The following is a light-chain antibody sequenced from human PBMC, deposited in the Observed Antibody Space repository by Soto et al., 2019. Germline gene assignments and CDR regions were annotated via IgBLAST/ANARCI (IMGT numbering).Light chain of an antibody. CDR2: AAS. CDR3: QQSYSFPLT. Sequence: DIQMTQSPSSLSASVGDRVTITCRASQGIRTYLNWFQQPPGKAPKLLIYAASTLQSGVPSRFSGNASGTDFTLTINSLNPEDFATYHCQQSYSFPLTFGQGTKVDIK. J-gene: IGKJ1*01. V-gene: IGKV1-39*01. CDR1: QGIRTY.